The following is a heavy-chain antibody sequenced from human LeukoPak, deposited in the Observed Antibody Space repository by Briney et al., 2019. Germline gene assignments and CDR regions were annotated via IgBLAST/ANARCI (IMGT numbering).Heavy chain of an antibody. CDR2: IYYSGST. CDR3: ARFCGYCRYFDY. CDR1: GGSISSSSYY. V-gene: IGHV4-39*07. Sequence: PSETLSHTCTVSGGSISSSSYYWGWIRQPPGKGLEWLGSIYYSGSTYYNPSLKSRVTISVDTSKTQFSLKLSSVTAADTAVYYCARFCGYCRYFDYWGQGTLVTVSS. D-gene: IGHD3-22*01. J-gene: IGHJ4*02.